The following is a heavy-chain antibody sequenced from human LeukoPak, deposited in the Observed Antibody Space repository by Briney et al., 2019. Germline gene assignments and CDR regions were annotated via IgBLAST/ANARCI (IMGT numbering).Heavy chain of an antibody. Sequence: GGSLRLSCAASGFTFTSFAMSWVRQAPGKGLEWVSTISRSGVATYYANSVKGRFTISRDNSKNTVYLQMNSLRAEDTAVYYCAKGGYSSSWYEGGFDYWGQGTLVTVSS. D-gene: IGHD6-13*01. V-gene: IGHV3-23*01. CDR2: ISRSGVAT. J-gene: IGHJ4*02. CDR3: AKGGYSSSWYEGGFDY. CDR1: GFTFTSFA.